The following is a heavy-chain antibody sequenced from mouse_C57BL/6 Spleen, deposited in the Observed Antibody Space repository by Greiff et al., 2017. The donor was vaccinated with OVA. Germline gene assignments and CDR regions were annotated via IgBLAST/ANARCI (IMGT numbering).Heavy chain of an antibody. J-gene: IGHJ3*01. Sequence: QVQLQQPGAELVRPGPSVKLSCKASGYTFTSYWMHWVKQRPGQGLEWIGVIDPSDSYTNYNQKFKGKATLTVDTSSSTAYMQLSSLTSEDSAVYYCARGDPWFAYWGQGTLVTVSA. CDR3: ARGDPWFAY. CDR1: GYTFTSYW. V-gene: IGHV1-59*01. CDR2: IDPSDSYT. D-gene: IGHD3-3*01.